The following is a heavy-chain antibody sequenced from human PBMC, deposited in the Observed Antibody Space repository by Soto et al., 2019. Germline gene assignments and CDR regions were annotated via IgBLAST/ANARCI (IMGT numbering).Heavy chain of an antibody. Sequence: QVQLVQSGAEVKKPESSVKVSCKAPGGTFSTYAISWVRQAPGQGLEWMGGIIPMFGTANYAQRFQDRVTITADESTNTVDMELSSLRAEDTAVYFGASGIQLWLRRINNGYSAWGQGTLVTVSS. D-gene: IGHD5-18*01. V-gene: IGHV1-69*12. CDR1: GGTFSTYA. J-gene: IGHJ5*02. CDR3: ASGIQLWLRRINNGYSA. CDR2: IIPMFGTA.